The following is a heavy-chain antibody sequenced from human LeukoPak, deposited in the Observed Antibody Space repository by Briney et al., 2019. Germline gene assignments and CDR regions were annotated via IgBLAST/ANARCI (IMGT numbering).Heavy chain of an antibody. CDR2: TYYRSKWYN. CDR1: GDSVSSNSAA. Sequence: SQTLSLTCAISGDSVSSNSAAWNWIRQSPSRGLEWLGRTYYRSKWYNDYAVSVKSRITINPDTSKNQFSLQLNSVTPEDTAVYYCARGGGPHLRGYYYYYYMDVWGKGTTVTVSS. D-gene: IGHD3-10*01. CDR3: ARGGGPHLRGYYYYYYMDV. V-gene: IGHV6-1*01. J-gene: IGHJ6*03.